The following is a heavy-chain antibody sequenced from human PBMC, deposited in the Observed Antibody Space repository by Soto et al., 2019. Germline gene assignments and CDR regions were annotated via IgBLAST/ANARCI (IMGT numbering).Heavy chain of an antibody. CDR1: GYTFTSYA. J-gene: IGHJ5*02. CDR2: INAGNGNT. D-gene: IGHD3-22*01. V-gene: IGHV1-3*01. Sequence: QVQLVQSGAEVKKPGASVKVSCKASGYTFTSYAMHWVRQAPGQRLEWMGWINAGNGNTKYSQKFQGRVTITRDTSASTAYMELSSLRSEDTAVYYCATSYYDSSGYYNWFDPWGQGTLVTVSS. CDR3: ATSYYDSSGYYNWFDP.